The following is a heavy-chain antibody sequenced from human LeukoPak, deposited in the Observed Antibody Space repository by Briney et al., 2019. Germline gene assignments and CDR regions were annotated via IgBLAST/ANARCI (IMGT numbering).Heavy chain of an antibody. CDR1: GFTFSSYG. Sequence: AGRSLRLSCAASGFTFSSYGMHWVRQAPGKGLHWVAVIWYDGSNKYYADSVKGRFTISRDNSKNSLYLQMNSLRAEDTAVCYCARDVTVTTSNWFDPWGQGTLVTVSS. CDR2: IWYDGSNK. CDR3: ARDVTVTTSNWFDP. D-gene: IGHD4-17*01. V-gene: IGHV3-33*01. J-gene: IGHJ5*02.